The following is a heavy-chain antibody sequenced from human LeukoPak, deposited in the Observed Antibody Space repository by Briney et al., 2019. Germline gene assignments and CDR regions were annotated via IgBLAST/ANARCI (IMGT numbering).Heavy chain of an antibody. Sequence: PGGSLRLSCEASGFTFSSYAMSWVRQAPGKGLEWVSAISGSGGSTYYADSVRGRFTISRNNSKNTLYLQMNSLRAEDTAVYYCAKYRRYSSSWFDYWGQGTLVTVSS. V-gene: IGHV3-23*01. J-gene: IGHJ4*02. CDR3: AKYRRYSSSWFDY. CDR1: GFTFSSYA. D-gene: IGHD6-13*01. CDR2: ISGSGGST.